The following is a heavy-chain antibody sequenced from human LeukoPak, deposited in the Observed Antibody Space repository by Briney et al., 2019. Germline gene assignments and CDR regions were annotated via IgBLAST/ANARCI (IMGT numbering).Heavy chain of an antibody. CDR2: YVYSGNT. CDR3: ARGRYHLDY. D-gene: IGHD3-9*01. V-gene: IGHV4-59*01. CDR1: GGSISGYY. J-gene: IGHJ4*02. Sequence: SETLSLTCTVSGGSISGYYWSLIPQPPGRGLEWIAYYVYSGNTNYNPSLKSRVTISVDTSKNQFSLRLSSVTAADTAVYYCARGRYHLDYWGQGTLVTVSS.